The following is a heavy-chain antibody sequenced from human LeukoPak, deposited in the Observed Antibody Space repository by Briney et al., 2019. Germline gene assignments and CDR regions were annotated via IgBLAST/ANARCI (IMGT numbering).Heavy chain of an antibody. V-gene: IGHV3-74*01. J-gene: IGHJ4*02. CDR2: INGDGSST. CDR3: ARDRRDGYNLLDY. D-gene: IGHD5-24*01. Sequence: PGGSLRLSCAASGFTFSSYWMHWVRQVPGKGLVWVSRINGDGSSTTYADSVKGRFTISRDNAKNSLYLQMNSLRAEDTAVYYCARDRRDGYNLLDYWGQGTLVTVSS. CDR1: GFTFSSYW.